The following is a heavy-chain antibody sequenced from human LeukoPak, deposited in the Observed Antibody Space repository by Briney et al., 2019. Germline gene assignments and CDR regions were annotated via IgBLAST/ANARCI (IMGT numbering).Heavy chain of an antibody. J-gene: IGHJ4*02. CDR3: AKVSLIAAAGTETLDY. D-gene: IGHD6-13*01. Sequence: GGSLRLSCAASTFTFSCNSMNCVRQAPGKGLEWVSGISASGGSSYYGDSVKGRFTITRDSSKNTLHLQMNSLRAEDTAVYYCAKVSLIAAAGTETLDYWGQGTLVTVSS. CDR2: ISASGGSS. V-gene: IGHV3-23*01. CDR1: TFTFSCNS.